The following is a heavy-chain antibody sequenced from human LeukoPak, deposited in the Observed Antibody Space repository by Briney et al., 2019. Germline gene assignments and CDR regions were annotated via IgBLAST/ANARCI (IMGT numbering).Heavy chain of an antibody. J-gene: IGHJ4*02. D-gene: IGHD1-26*01. Sequence: GGSLRLSCAASGFTFSSYGMHWVRQAPGKGLEWVAVISYDGSNKYYADSVKGRFTISRDNSKNTLYLQMNSLRAEDTAVYYCVKAPATELYYFDYWGQGTLVTVSS. CDR2: ISYDGSNK. CDR3: VKAPATELYYFDY. CDR1: GFTFSSYG. V-gene: IGHV3-30*18.